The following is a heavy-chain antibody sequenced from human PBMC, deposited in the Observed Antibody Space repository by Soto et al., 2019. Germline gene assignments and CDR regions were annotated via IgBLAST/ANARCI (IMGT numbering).Heavy chain of an antibody. CDR2: IYYSGST. Sequence: SETLSLTCTVSGGSVSSGGYCWSWIRQPPGKELEWMGYIYYSGSTNYNPSLKSRVTISVDTSKTQFSLKLSSVTAADTAVYYCARAQSWGSAFDIWGQGTMVTVSS. V-gene: IGHV4-61*08. CDR3: ARAQSWGSAFDI. J-gene: IGHJ3*02. D-gene: IGHD7-27*01. CDR1: GGSVSSGGYC.